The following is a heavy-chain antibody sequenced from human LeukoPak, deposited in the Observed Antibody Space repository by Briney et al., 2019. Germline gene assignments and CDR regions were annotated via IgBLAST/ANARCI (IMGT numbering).Heavy chain of an antibody. Sequence: GGYLRLSCAASGFTFSSYSMNWVRQAPGKGLVGVSSISSSSSYIYYADSVKVRFTISRDNAKNSLYLQMNSLRAEDTAVYYCASSSWDLGAFDIWGQGTMVTVSS. D-gene: IGHD6-13*01. V-gene: IGHV3-21*01. CDR2: ISSSSSYI. J-gene: IGHJ3*02. CDR1: GFTFSSYS. CDR3: ASSSWDLGAFDI.